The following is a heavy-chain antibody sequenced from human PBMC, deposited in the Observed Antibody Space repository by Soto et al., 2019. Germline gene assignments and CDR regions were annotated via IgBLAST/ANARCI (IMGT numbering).Heavy chain of an antibody. CDR1: GGSISSGTYY. CDR3: ARGERDYFDY. J-gene: IGHJ4*02. CDR2: IHYSGST. V-gene: IGHV4-31*03. Sequence: QVQLQESGPGLMKPSQTLSLTCTVSGGSISSGTYYWTWIRRHPGEGLEWIGYIHYSGSTYYNPSLKSRVTISVDTSKNQFSLRLSSVTAADTAVYYCARGERDYFDYWGQGTLVTVSS.